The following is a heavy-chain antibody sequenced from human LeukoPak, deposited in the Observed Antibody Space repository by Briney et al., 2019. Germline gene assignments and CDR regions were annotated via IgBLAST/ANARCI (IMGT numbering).Heavy chain of an antibody. CDR1: GYTFTSYG. CDR3: ARGRWSGYSLYFDY. CDR2: ISAYNGNT. J-gene: IGHJ4*02. D-gene: IGHD3-3*01. V-gene: IGHV1-18*01. Sequence: ASVKVSCKASGYTFTSYGISWVRQAPGQGLEWMGWISAYNGNTNYAQKLQGRVTMTTDTSTSTAYMELRSLSSDDTAVSYCARGRWSGYSLYFDYWGQGTLVTVSS.